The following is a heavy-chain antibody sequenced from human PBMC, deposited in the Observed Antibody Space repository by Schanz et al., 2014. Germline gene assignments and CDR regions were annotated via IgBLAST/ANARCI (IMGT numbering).Heavy chain of an antibody. CDR1: GFTFENYA. Sequence: EVQLAESGGGLVQPGGSLRLSCAASGFTFENYALTWVRQAPGRGLEWVSIISGSGGNTYYADAVRGRFTISRDNSKTTVYLQMNSLRAEDTAVYYCAKDAENTAMITDYFDYWGQGTLXTVSS. D-gene: IGHD5-18*01. CDR3: AKDAENTAMITDYFDY. V-gene: IGHV3-23*04. J-gene: IGHJ4*02. CDR2: ISGSGGNT.